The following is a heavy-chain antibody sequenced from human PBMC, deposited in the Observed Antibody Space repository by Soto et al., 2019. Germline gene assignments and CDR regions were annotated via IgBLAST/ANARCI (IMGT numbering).Heavy chain of an antibody. J-gene: IGHJ4*02. CDR1: GGTFSSYA. Sequence: SVKVSCKASGGTFSSYAISWVRQAPGQGLEWMGGIIPIFGTANYAQKFQGRVTITADESTSTAYMELSSLRSEDTAVYYCAFNYYASSGHPGNSWGQVTMGTVSS. CDR3: AFNYYASSGHPGNS. D-gene: IGHD3-22*01. CDR2: IIPIFGTA. V-gene: IGHV1-69*13.